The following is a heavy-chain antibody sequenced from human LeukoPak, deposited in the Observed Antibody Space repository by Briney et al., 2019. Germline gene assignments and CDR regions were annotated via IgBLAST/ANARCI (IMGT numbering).Heavy chain of an antibody. Sequence: MAGGSMRLSWAASGFTFSSYSMNWVRQAPGKGLEWVSSISSSSSYIYYADSVKGRFTISRDNAKNSLYLQMNSLRAEDTAVYYCARDLSQRWLQLGSFDYWGQGTLVTVSS. CDR2: ISSSSSYI. CDR1: GFTFSSYS. V-gene: IGHV3-21*01. D-gene: IGHD5-24*01. CDR3: ARDLSQRWLQLGSFDY. J-gene: IGHJ4*02.